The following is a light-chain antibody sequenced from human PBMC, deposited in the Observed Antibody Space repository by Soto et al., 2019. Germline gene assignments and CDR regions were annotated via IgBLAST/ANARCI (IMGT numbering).Light chain of an antibody. J-gene: IGKJ5*01. CDR3: QHRSSWPIT. Sequence: EIVLTQSPGTLSLSPGQRATLSCRASQSISSNFLAWYQQKPGQAPRLLIYATSSRATGIPGRFSGSGSGTDFTLTISRLEPEDFAVYYCQHRSSWPITFGQGTRLEIK. CDR2: ATS. V-gene: IGKV3D-20*02. CDR1: QSISSNF.